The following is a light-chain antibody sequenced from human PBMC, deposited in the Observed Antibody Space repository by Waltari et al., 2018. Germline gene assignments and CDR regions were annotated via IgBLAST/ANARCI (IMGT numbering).Light chain of an antibody. Sequence: DIRMTQSPSSVSASVGDRVTITCRASQDIRTWLAWYQQKPGKAPRLLIYHASGLQSGVPSGFSGSGSVTDFTLTISSLQPEDFATYSCQQSGTFPPTFGPGTKVEI. J-gene: IGKJ1*01. V-gene: IGKV1-12*01. CDR3: QQSGTFPPT. CDR2: HAS. CDR1: QDIRTW.